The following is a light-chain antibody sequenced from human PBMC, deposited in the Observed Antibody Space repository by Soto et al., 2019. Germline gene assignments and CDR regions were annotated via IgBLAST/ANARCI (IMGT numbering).Light chain of an antibody. CDR3: QQFGSSPPTYT. CDR1: RRIGNNY. J-gene: IGKJ2*01. CDR2: ATS. Sequence: EIVLTQSPGTLSLSPGERATLSCRASRRIGNNYLAWYQQKPGQAPRLLIYATSSRATGIPDRFSGSGSGTDFTLTITRLAPEDFAVYYCQQFGSSPPTYTFGQGTELEIK. V-gene: IGKV3-20*01.